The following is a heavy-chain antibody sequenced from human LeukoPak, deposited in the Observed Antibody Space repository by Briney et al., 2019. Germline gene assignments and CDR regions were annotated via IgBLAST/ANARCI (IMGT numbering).Heavy chain of an antibody. CDR3: AIIPPPYCSGGSCPDY. D-gene: IGHD2-15*01. CDR1: GGSISSYY. CDR2: IYYSGST. J-gene: IGHJ4*02. Sequence: SETLSLTCTVSGGSISSYYWSWIRQPPGKGLEWIGYIYYSGSTNYNPSLKSRVTISVDTSKNQFSLKLSSVTAADTAVYYCAIIPPPYCSGGSCPDYWGQGTLVTVSS. V-gene: IGHV4-59*01.